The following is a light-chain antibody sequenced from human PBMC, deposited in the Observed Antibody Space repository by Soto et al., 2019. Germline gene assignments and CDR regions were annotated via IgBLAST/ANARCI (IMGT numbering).Light chain of an antibody. Sequence: QSVLTQPPSASGSPGQSVTISCTGTSSDVGAYRYVSWYQQYPGKAPKLMIYEVTKRPSGVPDRFSGSKSGNTASLTVSGLQAEDEADYYRTSYVGNDIWVFGGGTKLTVL. V-gene: IGLV2-8*01. CDR1: SSDVGAYRY. CDR3: TSYVGNDIWV. CDR2: EVT. J-gene: IGLJ3*02.